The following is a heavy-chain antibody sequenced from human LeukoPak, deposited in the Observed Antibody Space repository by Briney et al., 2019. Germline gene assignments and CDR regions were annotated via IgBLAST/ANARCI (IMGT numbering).Heavy chain of an antibody. V-gene: IGHV3-11*01. D-gene: IGHD5-18*01. CDR3: ARDRVGAPIQL. Sequence: GGSLRLSGAASGFTFSDYYMSWIRQAPGEGVEWVSYISSSGSTIYYADSVKGRFTISRDNAKNSLYLQMNSLRAEDTAVYYCARDRVGAPIQLWGQGTLVTVSS. J-gene: IGHJ4*02. CDR1: GFTFSDYY. CDR2: ISSSGSTI.